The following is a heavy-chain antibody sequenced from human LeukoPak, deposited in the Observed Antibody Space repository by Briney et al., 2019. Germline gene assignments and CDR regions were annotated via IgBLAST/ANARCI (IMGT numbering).Heavy chain of an antibody. Sequence: GGSLRLSCTASGFTFGDYAMSWFRQVPGKGLEWVGFIRSKAYGGTTEYAASVKGRFTISRDDSKSIAYLQMNSLKTEDTAVYYCTSGGTIRVGYWGQGTLVTVSS. V-gene: IGHV3-49*03. J-gene: IGHJ4*02. CDR3: TSGGTIRVGY. D-gene: IGHD1-26*01. CDR1: GFTFGDYA. CDR2: IRSKAYGGTT.